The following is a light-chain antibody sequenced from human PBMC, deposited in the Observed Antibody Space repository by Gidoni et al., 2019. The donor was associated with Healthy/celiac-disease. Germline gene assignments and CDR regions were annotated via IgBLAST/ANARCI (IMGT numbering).Light chain of an antibody. Sequence: EIVMTQPPATLSVSPGERATLSCRASQSVSSNLAWYQQKPGQAPRLLIYGASTRATGIPARFSGSGSGTEFTLTISSLQSEDFAVYYCQQYNNWPPAITFXHXTRLEIK. V-gene: IGKV3-15*01. CDR3: QQYNNWPPAIT. J-gene: IGKJ5*01. CDR2: GAS. CDR1: QSVSSN.